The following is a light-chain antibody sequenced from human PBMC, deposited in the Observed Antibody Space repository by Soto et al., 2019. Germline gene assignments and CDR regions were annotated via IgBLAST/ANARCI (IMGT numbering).Light chain of an antibody. CDR1: QSVSSEK. V-gene: IGKV3-20*01. J-gene: IGKJ4*01. CDR2: GAS. CDR3: QQYNSWPVT. Sequence: EIVLTQSPGTLSLSPGERASLSCRASQSVSSEKLAWYQQKPGQAPRLLIFGASGRATGIPERFSGSGSGTDFSLTISRLEPEDSAVYSCQQYNSWPVTFGGGTKVDIK.